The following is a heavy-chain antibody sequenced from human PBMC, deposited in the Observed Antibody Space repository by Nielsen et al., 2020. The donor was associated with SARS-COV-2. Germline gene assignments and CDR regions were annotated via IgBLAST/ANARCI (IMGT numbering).Heavy chain of an antibody. CDR2: IIPIFGTA. CDR1: GGTFSSYA. CDR3: AREDTAMDIADY. J-gene: IGHJ4*02. V-gene: IGHV1-69*13. D-gene: IGHD5-18*01. Sequence: SVKVSCKASGGTFSSYAISWVRQAPGQGLEWMGGIIPIFGTANYAQKFQGRVTITADESTSTAYMELSSLRSEDTAVYYCAREDTAMDIADYWGQGTLVTVSS.